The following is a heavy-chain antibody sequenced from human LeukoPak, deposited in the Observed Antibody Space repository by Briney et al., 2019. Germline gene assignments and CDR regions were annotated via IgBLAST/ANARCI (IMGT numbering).Heavy chain of an antibody. Sequence: SVKVSCKASGGTFSSYAISWVRQAPGQGLEWMGGIIPILGIANYAQKFQGRVTITADKSTSTAYMELSSLRSEDTAVYYCARDENLYCSGGSCSLGQFGDAFDIWGQGTMVTVSS. V-gene: IGHV1-69*10. D-gene: IGHD2-15*01. CDR2: IIPILGIA. CDR1: GGTFSSYA. J-gene: IGHJ3*02. CDR3: ARDENLYCSGGSCSLGQFGDAFDI.